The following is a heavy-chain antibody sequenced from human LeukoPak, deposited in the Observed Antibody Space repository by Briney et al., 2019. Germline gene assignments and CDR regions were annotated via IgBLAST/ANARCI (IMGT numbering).Heavy chain of an antibody. J-gene: IGHJ6*02. Sequence: SGPTLVKPTQTLTLTCTFSGFSLSTDGMCVSWIRQPPGKALEWLALIDWDDDKYYSTSLKTRLTISKDTSKNQVVLSMTNMDPVDTATYYCARMVRGSSGSYYYYYGMDVWGQGTTVTVSS. CDR1: GFSLSTDGMC. CDR3: ARMVRGSSGSYYYYYGMDV. V-gene: IGHV2-70*01. CDR2: IDWDDDK. D-gene: IGHD2-15*01.